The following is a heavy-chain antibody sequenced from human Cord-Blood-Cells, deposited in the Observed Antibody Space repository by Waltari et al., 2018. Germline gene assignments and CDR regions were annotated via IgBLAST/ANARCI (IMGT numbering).Heavy chain of an antibody. CDR1: GYTFTGYY. CDR2: INPNSGGT. V-gene: IGHV1-2*02. J-gene: IGHJ4*02. D-gene: IGHD6-6*01. Sequence: QVQLVQSGAEVKKPGASVKVSCKASGYTFTGYYMHWVRQAPGQGLEWMGWINPNSGGTNYAQKFQGRFTMTRXXXXXXXYMELSRLRSDDTAVYYCARDAPLAARRGFDYWGQGTLVTVSS. CDR3: ARDAPLAARRGFDY.